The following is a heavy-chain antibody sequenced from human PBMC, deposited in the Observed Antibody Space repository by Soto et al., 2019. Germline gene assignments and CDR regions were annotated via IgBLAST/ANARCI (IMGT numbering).Heavy chain of an antibody. D-gene: IGHD6-13*01. CDR3: AKSYSSNWYDYFDN. CDR2: ISGSGGST. V-gene: IGHV3-23*01. CDR1: EFTFSSYA. Sequence: GGSLRLSCAASEFTFSSYAMSWVRQAPGKGLEWVSAISGSGGSTYYADSVKGRFTISRDTSKNTLYLQMSSLRVEDTALYYCAKSYSSNWYDYFDNWGQGALVTVSS. J-gene: IGHJ4*02.